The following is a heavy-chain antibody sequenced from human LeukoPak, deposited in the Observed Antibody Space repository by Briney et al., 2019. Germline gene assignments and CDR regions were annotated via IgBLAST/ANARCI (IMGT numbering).Heavy chain of an antibody. D-gene: IGHD2-2*01. CDR2: INPDSGGT. J-gene: IGHJ5*02. CDR1: GYTFTDYY. V-gene: IGHV1-2*02. Sequence: ASVTVSCKASGYTFTDYYLHWVRLAPGQGLEWMGWINPDSGGTYYAQKFQGRVTMTRDASITTAYMELTTLRSDDTAVYYCAREALSATSWFDPWGQGTLVTVSS. CDR3: AREALSATSWFDP.